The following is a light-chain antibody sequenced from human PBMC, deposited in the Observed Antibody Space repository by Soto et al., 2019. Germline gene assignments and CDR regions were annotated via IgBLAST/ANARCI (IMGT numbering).Light chain of an antibody. V-gene: IGKV1-39*01. CDR2: GAS. Sequence: DIQMTQFPSSVSASVGDRVTITCRASQSIRSSLNWYQQKPGKAPNLLIYGASSLHSGVPSRFSGSGSGTDFTRTISSLQPEDFATYHCQQSYSSPQTFGQGTKLEIK. CDR1: QSIRSS. CDR3: QQSYSSPQT. J-gene: IGKJ2*01.